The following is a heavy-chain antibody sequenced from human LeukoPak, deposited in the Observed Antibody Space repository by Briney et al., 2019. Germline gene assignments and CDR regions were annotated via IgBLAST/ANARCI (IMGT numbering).Heavy chain of an antibody. CDR2: ISYDGSNK. D-gene: IGHD5-24*01. CDR1: GFTFSSYA. V-gene: IGHV3-30-3*01. Sequence: GGSLRLSCAASGFTFSSYAMHWVRQAPGKGLEWVAAISYDGSNKYYADSVKGRFTISRDNSKNTLYLQMNSLRAEDTAVYYCARGGWLQFSYYYYGMDVWGQGTTVTVSS. CDR3: ARGGWLQFSYYYYGMDV. J-gene: IGHJ6*02.